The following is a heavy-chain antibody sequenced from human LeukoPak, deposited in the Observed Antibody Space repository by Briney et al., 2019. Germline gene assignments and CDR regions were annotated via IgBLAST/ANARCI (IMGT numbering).Heavy chain of an antibody. D-gene: IGHD3-16*02. CDR2: ISPHDSDT. V-gene: IGHV5-51*01. Sequence: GESLKISCKGTGYSLTNFWIGWVRQMPGKGLGWMGMISPHDSDTRYSPSLQGQVTISADKSITTAYLQWSSLKASDTAIYYGARRCDSGGYRFWFDPWGQGTLVTVSS. CDR3: ARRCDSGGYRFWFDP. J-gene: IGHJ5*02. CDR1: GYSLTNFW.